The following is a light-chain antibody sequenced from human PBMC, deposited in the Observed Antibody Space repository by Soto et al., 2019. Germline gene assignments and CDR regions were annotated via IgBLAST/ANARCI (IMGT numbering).Light chain of an antibody. V-gene: IGKV3-20*01. CDR2: GGS. CDR1: QSVSSNH. CDR3: QQYSSSRT. Sequence: VLTQSPATSSYSAGDTATISCRASQSVSSNHLAWYQQKPGQAPRLLICGGSSRATGLPVRFSGSGSETDFTITITRLEPEDFAVYCCQQYSSSRTFGQGTKVDIK. J-gene: IGKJ1*01.